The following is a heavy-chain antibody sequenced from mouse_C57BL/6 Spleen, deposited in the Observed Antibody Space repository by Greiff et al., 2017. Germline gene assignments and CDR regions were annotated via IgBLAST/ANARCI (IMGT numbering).Heavy chain of an antibody. V-gene: IGHV5-6*01. J-gene: IGHJ2*01. CDR3: ARHYSNFDY. CDR2: ISSGGSYT. Sequence: EVQLVESGGDLVKPGGSLKLSCAASGFTFSSYGMSWVRQTPDKRLEWVATISSGGSYTYYPDSVKGRFTISRDNAKNTLYLQMSSLKSEDTAMYYCARHYSNFDYWGQGTTLTVSS. D-gene: IGHD2-5*01. CDR1: GFTFSSYG.